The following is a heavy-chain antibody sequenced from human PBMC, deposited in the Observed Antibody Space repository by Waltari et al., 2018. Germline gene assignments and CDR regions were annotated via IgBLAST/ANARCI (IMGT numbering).Heavy chain of an antibody. Sequence: QVQLQQWGAGLLKPSETLSLTCAVYGGSFSGYYWSWIRQPPGKGLEWIGEINHSGSTTYNPSLKSRVTISVDTSKNQFSLKLSSVTAADTAVYYCARSGCSGGSCYTDLDYWGQGTLVTVSS. D-gene: IGHD2-15*01. J-gene: IGHJ4*02. CDR3: ARSGCSGGSCYTDLDY. CDR2: INHSGST. CDR1: GGSFSGYY. V-gene: IGHV4-34*01.